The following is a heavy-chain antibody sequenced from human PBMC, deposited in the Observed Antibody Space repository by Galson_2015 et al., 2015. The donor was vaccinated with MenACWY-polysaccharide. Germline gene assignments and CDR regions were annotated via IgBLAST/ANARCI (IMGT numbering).Heavy chain of an antibody. J-gene: IGHJ6*02. Sequence: SVKVSCKASGYPFTSYGVTWVRQVPGQGLEWMGWISTYSGNTNYTQSLQGRVTLTTETSTRTAYMELRNLRSDDTATYYCARGGTRIAAAGTGGYYALDVWGQGTTVIVSS. CDR2: ISTYSGNT. V-gene: IGHV1-18*01. CDR3: ARGGTRIAAAGTGGYYALDV. D-gene: IGHD6-13*01. CDR1: GYPFTSYG.